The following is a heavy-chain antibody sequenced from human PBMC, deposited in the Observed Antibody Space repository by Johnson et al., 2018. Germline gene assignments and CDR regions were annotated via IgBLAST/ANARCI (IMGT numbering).Heavy chain of an antibody. Sequence: VQLVESGGGLVHPGRSLRLSCTASGFTFGDYAMSWFRQAPGKGLEWVGFIRSKAYGGTPEYAASVKDRFTMSRDDSKNSAYLQMNSLKTEDTAVYYCTRYIVGSAYYNYYMDVWAKGTTVTVSS. CDR1: GFTFGDYA. D-gene: IGHD1-26*01. J-gene: IGHJ6*03. CDR3: TRYIVGSAYYNYYMDV. V-gene: IGHV3-49*03. CDR2: IRSKAYGGTP.